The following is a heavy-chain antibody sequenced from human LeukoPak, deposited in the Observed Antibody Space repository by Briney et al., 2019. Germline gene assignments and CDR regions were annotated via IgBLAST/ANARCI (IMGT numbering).Heavy chain of an antibody. J-gene: IGHJ4*02. CDR1: GFTFSSYS. V-gene: IGHV3-21*04. D-gene: IGHD3-22*01. CDR2: ISSSSSYI. CDR3: AKAFYYDSSGRDDYFDY. Sequence: GGSLRLSCVASGFTFSSYSMNWVRQAPGKGLEWVSSISSSSSYIYHADSLKGRFIISRDNAKNTLYLQMNNLRAEDTAVYSCAKAFYYDSSGRDDYFDYWGQGTLVTVSS.